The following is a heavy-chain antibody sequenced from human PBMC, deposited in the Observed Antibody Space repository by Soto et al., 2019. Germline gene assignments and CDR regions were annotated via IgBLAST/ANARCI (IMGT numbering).Heavy chain of an antibody. J-gene: IGHJ6*02. V-gene: IGHV3-23*01. D-gene: IGHD2-2*01. Sequence: EVQMLESGGGLVQPGGSLRLSCAASGFTFSSYAMSWVRQAPGKGLEWVSGINTSGGNTYYADSVRGRFTISRDNSKNTLYLQMNSLRAEDTAVYYYATNNRYHDEDVWGQGTTVTVSS. CDR1: GFTFSSYA. CDR2: INTSGGNT. CDR3: ATNNRYHDEDV.